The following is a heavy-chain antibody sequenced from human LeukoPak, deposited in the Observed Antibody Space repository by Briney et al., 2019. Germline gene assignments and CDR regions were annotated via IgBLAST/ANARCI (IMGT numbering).Heavy chain of an antibody. Sequence: PSETLSLTCTVSGGSISSYYGSWIRRPPGGGLEWIGYIYYSGSSDYNPSLKSRVTISVDTSKNQFSLKLGSVTAADTGVYYCAGGKPAAGYGMDVWGQGTTVTVSS. J-gene: IGHJ6*02. CDR1: GGSISSYY. CDR3: AGGKPAAGYGMDV. V-gene: IGHV4-59*01. CDR2: IYYSGSS. D-gene: IGHD6-13*01.